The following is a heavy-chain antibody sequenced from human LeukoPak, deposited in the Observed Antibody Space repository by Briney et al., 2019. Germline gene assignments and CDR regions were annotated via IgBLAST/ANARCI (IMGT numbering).Heavy chain of an antibody. Sequence: GASVKVSCKASGYTFTGYYMHWVRQAPGQGLEWMGWINPNSGGTNYAQKFQGWVTMTRDTSISTAYMELSRLRSDDTAVYYCARDWGFNYYYYGMDVWGQGTTVTVSS. CDR2: INPNSGGT. J-gene: IGHJ6*02. D-gene: IGHD7-27*01. CDR3: ARDWGFNYYYYGMDV. CDR1: GYTFTGYY. V-gene: IGHV1-2*04.